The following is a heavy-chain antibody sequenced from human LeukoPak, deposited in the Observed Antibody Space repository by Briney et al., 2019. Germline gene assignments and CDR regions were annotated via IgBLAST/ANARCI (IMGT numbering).Heavy chain of an antibody. CDR3: ARHKRPPELMVRGVKRGGLGFDY. V-gene: IGHV4-34*01. CDR1: GGSFSGYQ. J-gene: IGHJ4*02. CDR2: INQSEGT. Sequence: SETLSLTCAVYGGSFSGYQWSWIRQPPGKGLEWIGEINQSEGTNYNPSLKSRVTISVDTSKNQFSLKLSSVTAADTAVYYCARHKRPPELMVRGVKRGGLGFDYWGQGTLVTVSS. D-gene: IGHD3-10*01.